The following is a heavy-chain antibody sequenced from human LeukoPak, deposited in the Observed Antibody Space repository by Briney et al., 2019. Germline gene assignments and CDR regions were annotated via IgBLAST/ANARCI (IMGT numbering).Heavy chain of an antibody. Sequence: GASVKVSCKASGYTFTSYGISWVRQAPGQGLEWMGWISAYNGNTNYAQKLQGRVTMTTDTSTSTAYMELRSLRSDDTAVYYCARVTDPILLWFGDPNDPWGQGTLVTVSS. D-gene: IGHD3-10*01. V-gene: IGHV1-18*01. CDR2: ISAYNGNT. CDR1: GYTFTSYG. J-gene: IGHJ5*02. CDR3: ARVTDPILLWFGDPNDP.